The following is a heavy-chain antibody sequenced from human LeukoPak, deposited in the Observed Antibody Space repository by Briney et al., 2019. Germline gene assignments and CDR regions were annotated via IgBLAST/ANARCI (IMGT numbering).Heavy chain of an antibody. CDR1: GGSISSYY. V-gene: IGHV4-59*12. CDR3: ASSVVVPSAADY. J-gene: IGHJ4*02. CDR2: IYYSGST. Sequence: SETLSLTCTVSGGSISSYYWNWIRQPPGKGLEWIGYIYYSGSTNYNPSLKSRVTISVDMSKNQFSLKVTSMTAADTAVYYCASSVVVPSAADYWGQGTLVTVSS. D-gene: IGHD2-2*01.